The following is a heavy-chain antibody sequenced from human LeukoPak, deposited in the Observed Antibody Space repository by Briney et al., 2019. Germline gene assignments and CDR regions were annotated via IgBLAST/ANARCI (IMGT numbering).Heavy chain of an antibody. D-gene: IGHD6-13*01. CDR2: IYYSGGT. CDR1: GGSISSYY. V-gene: IGHV4-59*01. Sequence: ASETLSPTCTVSGGSISSYYWSWIRQPPGKGLEWIGYIYYSGGTNYNPPLKSRVTISVDTSKNQFSLKLSSVTAADTAVYYCARYSDNWFDPWGQGSLVTVSS. CDR3: ARYSDNWFDP. J-gene: IGHJ5*02.